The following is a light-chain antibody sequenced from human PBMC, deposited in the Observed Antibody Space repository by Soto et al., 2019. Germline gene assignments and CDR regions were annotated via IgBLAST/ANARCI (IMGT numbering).Light chain of an antibody. CDR1: SSDVGAYKY. V-gene: IGLV2-14*03. CDR2: GVS. CDR3: SSFTGTTTLDV. J-gene: IGLJ1*01. Sequence: QSALTQPASVSGSPGQSITISCTGTSSDVGAYKYVSWYQQHPGKVPKLMIYGVSNRPSGVSNRFSGSKSGNTAFLTISGLQPEDEADYYCSSFTGTTTLDVFGTGTKVTVL.